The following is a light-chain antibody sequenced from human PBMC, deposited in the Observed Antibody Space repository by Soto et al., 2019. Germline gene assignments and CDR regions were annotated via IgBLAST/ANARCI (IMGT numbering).Light chain of an antibody. V-gene: IGLV3-1*01. CDR2: QDS. Sequence: SYELTQPPSVSVSPGQTASITFSGDKLGDKYACWYQQKPGQSPVLVIYQDSKRPSGIPERFSGSNSGNTATLTISGTQAMDEDDYYCQAWDSSYVVFGGGTKLTVL. CDR3: QAWDSSYVV. CDR1: KLGDKY. J-gene: IGLJ2*01.